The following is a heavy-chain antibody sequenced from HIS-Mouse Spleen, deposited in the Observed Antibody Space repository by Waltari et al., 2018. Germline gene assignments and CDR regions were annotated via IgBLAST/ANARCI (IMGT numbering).Heavy chain of an antibody. CDR3: AREIPYSSSWYDWYFDL. V-gene: IGHV4-39*07. CDR1: GCSISSSTYY. CDR2: IYYSGRT. D-gene: IGHD6-13*01. J-gene: IGHJ2*01. Sequence: QLQLQESGPGLVKPSETLSLTCTVSGCSISSSTYYWGWIRPHPGKGPEWIGSIYYSGRTYYNPSLKSRVTISVDTSKNQFSLKLSSVTAADTAVYYCAREIPYSSSWYDWYFDLWGRGTLVTVSS.